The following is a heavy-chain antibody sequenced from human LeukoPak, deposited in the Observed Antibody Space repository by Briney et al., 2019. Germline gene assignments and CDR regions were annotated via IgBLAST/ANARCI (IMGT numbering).Heavy chain of an antibody. CDR3: AKDSTDLLWFGELSIGGMDV. J-gene: IGHJ6*02. CDR2: ISGTGGST. Sequence: GGPLRLSCGTSGFTLRSYAMSGVPQATGKGLDWVSGISGTGGSTYYADSVKGRFTVSRDNSKNTLYLQMNSLRVEDTAVYYCAKDSTDLLWFGELSIGGMDVWGQGTTVTVSS. V-gene: IGHV3-23*01. CDR1: GFTLRSYA. D-gene: IGHD3-10*01.